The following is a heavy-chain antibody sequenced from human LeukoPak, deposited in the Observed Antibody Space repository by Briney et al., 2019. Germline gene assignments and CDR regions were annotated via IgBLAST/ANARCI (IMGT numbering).Heavy chain of an antibody. V-gene: IGHV4-4*09. CDR2: ISTSGST. J-gene: IGHJ4*02. D-gene: IGHD5-18*01. CDR1: GGSFSGYY. CDR3: ASPRTSYRYTFDY. Sequence: SETLSLTCAVYGGSFSGYYWSWIRQPPGKGLEWIGYISTSGSTNYNPSLKSRVSISLDTSNNRFSLNLNFVTAADTAVYFCASPRTSYRYTFDYWGPGALVTVSS.